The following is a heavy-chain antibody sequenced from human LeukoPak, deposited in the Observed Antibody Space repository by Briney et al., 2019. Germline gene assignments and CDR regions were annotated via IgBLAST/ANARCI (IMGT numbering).Heavy chain of an antibody. CDR3: ASVDPRRPWFDP. CDR2: INPNSGGT. D-gene: IGHD3-9*01. J-gene: IGHJ5*02. CDR1: GYTFTGYY. V-gene: IGHV1-2*06. Sequence: ASVKVSCKASGYTFTGYYMHWVRQAPGQGLEWMGRINPNSGGTNHAQKSQGRVTMTRDTSISTAYMELSRLRSDDTAEYYWASVDPRRPWFDPWGQGTLVTVSS.